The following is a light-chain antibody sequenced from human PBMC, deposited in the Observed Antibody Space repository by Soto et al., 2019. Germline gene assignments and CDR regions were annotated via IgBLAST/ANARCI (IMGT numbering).Light chain of an antibody. Sequence: QSVLTQSPSASASLGASVKLTCTLSSGHSSYAIAWHQQQPEKGPRYLMKLNSDGSHSKADGIPDRFSGSSSGAERYLTISSLQSEDEADYYCQTWGTGLLVFGGGTKVTVL. CDR1: SGHSSYA. J-gene: IGLJ3*02. V-gene: IGLV4-69*01. CDR3: QTWGTGLLV. CDR2: LNSDGSH.